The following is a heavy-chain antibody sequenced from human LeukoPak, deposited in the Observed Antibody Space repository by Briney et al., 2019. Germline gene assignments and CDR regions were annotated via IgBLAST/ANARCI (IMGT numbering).Heavy chain of an antibody. V-gene: IGHV4-59*08. J-gene: IGHJ3*02. Sequence: PSETLSLTCTVSGGFINSYYWSWIRQPPGKGLEWIGYICYSGSTNYNPSLTSRVTISVDRTKNQFSLKLSSVTAADTAVYYCARRAADDAFDIWGQGTMVTVSS. CDR2: ICYSGST. CDR3: ARRAADDAFDI. CDR1: GGFINSYY.